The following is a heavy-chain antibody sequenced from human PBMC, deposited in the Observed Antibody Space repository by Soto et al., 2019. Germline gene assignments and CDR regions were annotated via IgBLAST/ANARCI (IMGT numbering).Heavy chain of an antibody. J-gene: IGHJ5*02. CDR1: GGTFSSYA. Sequence: SVKVSCKASGGTFSSYAISWVRRAPGQGLEWMGGIIPIFGTANYAQKFQGRVTITADESTSTAYMELSSLRSEDTAVYYCARGRIVVVPAATIDCWFDPWGQGTLVTVSS. CDR3: ARGRIVVVPAATIDCWFDP. CDR2: IIPIFGTA. V-gene: IGHV1-69*13. D-gene: IGHD2-2*01.